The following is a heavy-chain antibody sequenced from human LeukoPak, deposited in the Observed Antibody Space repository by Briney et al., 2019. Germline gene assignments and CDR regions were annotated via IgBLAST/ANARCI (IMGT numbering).Heavy chain of an antibody. V-gene: IGHV3-7*03. CDR3: ARGGGLDV. D-gene: IGHD3-16*01. CDR1: GFTFSSYW. J-gene: IGHJ6*02. CDR2: INHNGNVN. Sequence: GGSLRLSCAASGFTFSSYWMNWARQAPGKGLEWVASINHNGNVNYYVDSVKGRFTISRDNAKNPLYLQMSNLRAEDTAVYFCARGGGLDVWGQGAAVTVSS.